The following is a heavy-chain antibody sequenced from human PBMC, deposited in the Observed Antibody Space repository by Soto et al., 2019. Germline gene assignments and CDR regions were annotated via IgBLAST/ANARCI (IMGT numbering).Heavy chain of an antibody. V-gene: IGHV1-45*02. J-gene: IGHJ5*02. CDR3: ASGYCTNGVCPTWFDP. CDR1: GYTFTYRY. D-gene: IGHD2-8*01. CDR2: ITPFNGNT. Sequence: SVKVSCKASGYTFTYRYLHWVRQAPGQALEWMGWITPFNGNTNYAQKFQDRVTITRDRSMSTAYMELSSLRSEDTAMYYCASGYCTNGVCPTWFDPWGQGTLVTVSS.